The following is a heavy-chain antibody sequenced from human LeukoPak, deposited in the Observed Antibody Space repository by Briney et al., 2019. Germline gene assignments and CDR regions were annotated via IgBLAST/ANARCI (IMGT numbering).Heavy chain of an antibody. J-gene: IGHJ4*02. CDR3: ASQIRGAVRYFDY. V-gene: IGHV4-39*07. Sequence: SSETLSLTCTVAGGSISSSSYYCGWIRQPPGKGLEWIGSMYYSGTTYFNPPLKIRVTISVDTSKNQFSLKLTSVTAADTAVYYCASQIRGAVRYFDYWGQGTLVTVSS. D-gene: IGHD3-10*01. CDR2: MYYSGTT. CDR1: GGSISSSSYY.